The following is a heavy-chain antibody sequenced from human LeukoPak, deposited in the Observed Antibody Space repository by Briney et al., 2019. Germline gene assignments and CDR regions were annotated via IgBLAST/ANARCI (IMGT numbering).Heavy chain of an antibody. D-gene: IGHD6-6*01. CDR1: GYTFTSYG. J-gene: IGHJ6*02. V-gene: IGHV1-18*01. Sequence: ASVKVSCKASGYTFTSYGISWVRQAPGQGLEWMGWISAYNGNTNYAQNFQGRVTMTTDTSTSTAYMELRSLRSDDTAVYYCARDRPSLGMDYYYGMDVWGQGTTVTVSS. CDR3: ARDRPSLGMDYYYGMDV. CDR2: ISAYNGNT.